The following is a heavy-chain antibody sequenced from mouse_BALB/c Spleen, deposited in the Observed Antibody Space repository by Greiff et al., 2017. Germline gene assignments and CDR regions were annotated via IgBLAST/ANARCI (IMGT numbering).Heavy chain of an antibody. CDR3: AREGLRRGFAY. J-gene: IGHJ3*01. CDR2: IRNKANGYTT. D-gene: IGHD2-4*01. Sequence: DVKLVESGGGLVQPGGSLRLSCATSGFTFTDYYMSWVRQPPGKALEWLGFIRNKANGYTTEYSASVKGRFTISRDNSQSILYLQMNTLRAEDSATYYCAREGLRRGFAYWGQGTLVTVSA. CDR1: GFTFTDYY. V-gene: IGHV7-3*02.